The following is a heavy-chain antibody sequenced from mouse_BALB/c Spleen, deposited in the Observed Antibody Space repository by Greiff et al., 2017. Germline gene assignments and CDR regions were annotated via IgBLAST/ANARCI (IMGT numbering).Heavy chain of an antibody. D-gene: IGHD2-4*01. J-gene: IGHJ2*01. CDR1: GFTFSSYA. V-gene: IGHV5-6-5*01. CDR3: ARDDYDEGHYFDY. Sequence: EVKLMESGGGLVKPGGSLKLSCAASGFTFSSYAMSWVRQTPEKRLEWVASISSGGSTYYPDSVKGRFTISRDNARNILYLQMSSLRSEDTAMYYCARDDYDEGHYFDYWGQGTTLTVSS. CDR2: ISSGGST.